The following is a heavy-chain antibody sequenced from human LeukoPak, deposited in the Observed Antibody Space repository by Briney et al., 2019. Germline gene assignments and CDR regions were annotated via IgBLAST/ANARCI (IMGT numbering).Heavy chain of an antibody. CDR3: ARGYEWEREVPTEYFQH. CDR1: GFIFSNYW. V-gene: IGHV3-48*01. D-gene: IGHD1-26*01. Sequence: GGSLRLSCEASGFIFSNYWMTWIRQAPGRGLEWVSYISSSSSTIYYADSVKGRFTISRDNAKNSLYLQMNSLRAEDTAVYYCARGYEWEREVPTEYFQHWGQGTLVTVSS. J-gene: IGHJ1*01. CDR2: ISSSSSTI.